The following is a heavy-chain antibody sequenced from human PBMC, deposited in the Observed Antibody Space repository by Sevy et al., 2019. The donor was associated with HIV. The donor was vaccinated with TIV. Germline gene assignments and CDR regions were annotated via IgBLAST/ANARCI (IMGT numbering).Heavy chain of an antibody. J-gene: IGHJ6*02. CDR3: ARVGYRIDAAGTWTPGPPYYYYYGMDV. Sequence: ASVKVSCKASGYTFTSYGISWVRQAPGQGLEWMGWISAYNGNTNYAQKLQGRVTMTTDTSTSTAYMELRSLRSDDTAVYYCARVGYRIDAAGTWTPGPPYYYYYGMDVWGQGTTVTVSS. D-gene: IGHD6-13*01. V-gene: IGHV1-18*01. CDR1: GYTFTSYG. CDR2: ISAYNGNT.